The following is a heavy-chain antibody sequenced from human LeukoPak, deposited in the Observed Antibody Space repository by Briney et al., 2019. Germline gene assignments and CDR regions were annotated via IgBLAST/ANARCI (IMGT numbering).Heavy chain of an antibody. CDR2: IYYSGST. CDR3: ARDIAPGLDY. D-gene: IGHD6-13*01. V-gene: IGHV4-39*07. J-gene: IGHJ4*02. Sequence: SSETLCLTCTVSGGSISSSSYYWAWIRQPPGKGLEWIGSIYYSGSTYYNPSLKSRVTISVDTSKNQFSLKLSSVTAADTAVYYCARDIAPGLDYWGQGTLVTVSS. CDR1: GGSISSSSYY.